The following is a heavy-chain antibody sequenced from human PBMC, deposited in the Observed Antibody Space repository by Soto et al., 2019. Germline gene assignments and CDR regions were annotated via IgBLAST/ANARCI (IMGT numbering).Heavy chain of an antibody. CDR3: AREGGESSDGLYYFDS. D-gene: IGHD3-16*01. CDR1: GGSTSSDNY. CDR2: IHYSGNT. V-gene: IGHV4-30-4*01. Sequence: SETLSLTCTVSGGSTSSDNYWSWIRQPPGKGLEWIGHIHYSGNTDYNPSLKSRLAISIDTSKNQFSLKLSSVTAADTAVYFCAREGGESSDGLYYFDSWGQGSLVTVSS. J-gene: IGHJ4*02.